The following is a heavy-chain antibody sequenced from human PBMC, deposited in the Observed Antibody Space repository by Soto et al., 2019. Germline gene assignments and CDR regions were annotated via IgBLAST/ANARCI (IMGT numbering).Heavy chain of an antibody. Sequence: GESLKISCKGSGYSFTSYWIGWVRQMPGKGLEWMGFIYPGDSDTRYSPSFQGQVTISADKSISTAYLQWSSLKASDTAMYYCAGPHYGGNGDYWFDPWGQGTLVTVSS. V-gene: IGHV5-51*01. CDR2: IYPGDSDT. CDR1: GYSFTSYW. J-gene: IGHJ5*02. D-gene: IGHD4-17*01. CDR3: AGPHYGGNGDYWFDP.